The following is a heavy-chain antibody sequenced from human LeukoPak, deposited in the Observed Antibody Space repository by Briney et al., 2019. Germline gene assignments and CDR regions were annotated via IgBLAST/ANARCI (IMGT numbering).Heavy chain of an antibody. CDR1: GGSFSGYY. D-gene: IGHD3-10*01. J-gene: IGHJ5*02. CDR3: ASPFYGSGSYYLS. CDR2: INHSGST. V-gene: IGHV4-34*01. Sequence: KPSETLSLTCAVYGGSFSGYYWSWIRQPPGKGLEWIGEINHSGSTNYNPSLKSRVTISVDTSKNQFSLKLSSVTAADTAVYYCASPFYGSGSYYLSWGQGTLVTVSS.